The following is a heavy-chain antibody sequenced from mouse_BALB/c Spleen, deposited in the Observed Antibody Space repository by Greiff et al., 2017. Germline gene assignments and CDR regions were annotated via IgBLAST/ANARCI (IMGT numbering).Heavy chain of an antibody. D-gene: IGHD2-2*01. CDR1: GYSITSGYY. J-gene: IGHJ2*01. Sequence: EVQLQESGPGLVKPSQSLSLTCSVTGYSITSGYYWNWIRQFPGNKLEWMGYISYDGSNNYNPSLKNRISITRDTSKNQFFLKLNSVTTEDTATYYCARERNGYDPYFDYWGQGTTLTVSS. CDR3: ARERNGYDPYFDY. V-gene: IGHV3-6*02. CDR2: ISYDGSN.